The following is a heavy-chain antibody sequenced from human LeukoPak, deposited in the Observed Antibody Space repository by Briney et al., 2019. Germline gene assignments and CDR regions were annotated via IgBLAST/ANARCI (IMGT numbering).Heavy chain of an antibody. CDR3: ARLTVTTLSTFDY. J-gene: IGHJ4*02. D-gene: IGHD4-17*01. CDR2: ISSSSSYI. CDR1: GFTFSSYS. V-gene: IGHV3-21*01. Sequence: PGGSLRLSCAASGFTFSSYSMNWVRQAPGKGLEWVSSISSSSSYIYYADSVKGRFTISRDNAKNSLYLQMNSLRAGDTAVYYCARLTVTTLSTFDYWGQGTLVTVSS.